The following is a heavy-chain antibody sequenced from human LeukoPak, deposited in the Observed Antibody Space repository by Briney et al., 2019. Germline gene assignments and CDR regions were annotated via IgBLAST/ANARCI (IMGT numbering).Heavy chain of an antibody. Sequence: QPGGSLRLSCAASGFRFSNYGMSWVRQAPGKGLAWVSSITGSGGSTRVDSVKDRFTISRDNSKNTLYLQMNSLRAEDTAVYYCAKNWGATICYAFDIWGQGTMVTVSS. CDR2: ITGSGGST. D-gene: IGHD5-12*01. CDR3: AKNWGATICYAFDI. CDR1: GFRFSNYG. V-gene: IGHV3-23*01. J-gene: IGHJ3*02.